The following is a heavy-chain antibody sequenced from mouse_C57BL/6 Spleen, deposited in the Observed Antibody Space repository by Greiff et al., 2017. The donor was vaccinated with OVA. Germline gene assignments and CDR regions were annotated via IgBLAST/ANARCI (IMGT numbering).Heavy chain of an antibody. CDR2: IYPGGGYT. Sequence: LQESGAELVRPGTSVKMSCKASGYTFTNYWIGWAKQRPGHGLEWIGDIYPGGGYTNYNEKFKGKATLTADKSSSTAYMQFSSLTSEDSAIYYCAIDYDYDWFAYWGQGTLVTVSA. CDR1: GYTFTNYW. J-gene: IGHJ3*01. CDR3: AIDYDYDWFAY. V-gene: IGHV1-63*01. D-gene: IGHD2-4*01.